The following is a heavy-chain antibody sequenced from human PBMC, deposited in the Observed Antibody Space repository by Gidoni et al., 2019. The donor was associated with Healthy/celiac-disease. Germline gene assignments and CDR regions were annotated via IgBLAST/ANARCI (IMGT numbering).Heavy chain of an antibody. Sequence: EVQLLESGGGLVQPGGSLRLSCAASGFTFSSYAMSWVRQAPGKGLEWVSAISGSGGSTYYADNSKNTLYLQMNSLRAEDTAVYYCAKDRDSGQYYYHYYYMDVWGKGTTVTVSS. CDR3: AKDRDSGQYYYHYYYMDV. J-gene: IGHJ6*03. CDR2: ISGSGGST. V-gene: IGHV3-23*01. CDR1: GFTFSSYA. D-gene: IGHD6-19*01.